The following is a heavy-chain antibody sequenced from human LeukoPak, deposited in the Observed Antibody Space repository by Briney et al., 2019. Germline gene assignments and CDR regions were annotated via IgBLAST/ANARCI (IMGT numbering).Heavy chain of an antibody. J-gene: IGHJ4*02. CDR2: INPNSGGT. V-gene: IGHV1-2*02. CDR3: ARWYYYDSSGFYYFDY. CDR1: GYTFTGYY. D-gene: IGHD3-22*01. Sequence: ASVKVSCKASGYTFTGYYMHWVRQAPGQGLEWMGWINPNSGGTNYAQKFQGRVTMTRDTSISTAYMELSRLRPDDTAVYYCARWYYYDSSGFYYFDYWGQGTLVTVSS.